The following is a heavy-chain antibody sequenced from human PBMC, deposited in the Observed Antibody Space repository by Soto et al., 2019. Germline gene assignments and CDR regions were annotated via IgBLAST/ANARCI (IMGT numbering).Heavy chain of an antibody. CDR3: AKAYYYDSSGATEFDY. Sequence: QVQLQQWGAGLLKPSETLSLTCAVYGGSFSGYYWSWIRPPPGKGLEWIGEINHSGSTNYNPSLKSRVTISVDTSKNQFSLKLSSVTAADTAVYYCAKAYYYDSSGATEFDYWGQGTLVTVSS. CDR1: GGSFSGYY. V-gene: IGHV4-34*01. D-gene: IGHD3-22*01. CDR2: INHSGST. J-gene: IGHJ4*02.